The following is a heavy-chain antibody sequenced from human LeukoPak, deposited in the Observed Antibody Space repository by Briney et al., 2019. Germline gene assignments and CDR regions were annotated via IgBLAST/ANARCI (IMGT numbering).Heavy chain of an antibody. D-gene: IGHD3-3*01. Sequence: ASVKVSCQASGYTFTGYYMNWVRQAPGQGLEWVGWISPKSGGTNYAQKFQGRVTFTRDTTIDTAYLELKNLKSDDTAVYYCARDPADHYDSWSGYALFDYWGQGTLVTVSS. V-gene: IGHV1-2*02. CDR3: ARDPADHYDSWSGYALFDY. CDR1: GYTFTGYY. CDR2: ISPKSGGT. J-gene: IGHJ4*02.